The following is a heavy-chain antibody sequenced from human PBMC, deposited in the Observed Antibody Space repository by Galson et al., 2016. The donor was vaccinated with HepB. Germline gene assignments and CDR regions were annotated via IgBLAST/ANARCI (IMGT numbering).Heavy chain of an antibody. Sequence: SLRLSCAASGFTFDDYAMHWVRLAPGKGLEWVSGISWNSGDIHYADSVRGRFTVSRDNAKKSLYLQLNSLRAEDTAFYYCAKVMVRDTSVRYLHYAMDVWGQGTTVTVSS. D-gene: IGHD6-19*01. CDR2: ISWNSGDI. CDR1: GFTFDDYA. CDR3: AKVMVRDTSVRYLHYAMDV. J-gene: IGHJ6*02. V-gene: IGHV3-9*01.